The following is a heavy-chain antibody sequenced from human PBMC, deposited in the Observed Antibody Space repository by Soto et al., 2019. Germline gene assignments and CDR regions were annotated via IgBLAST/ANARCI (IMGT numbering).Heavy chain of an antibody. Sequence: SETLSLTCTVSGGSISSYYWSWIRQPPGNGLEWIGYIYYSGSTNYNPSLKSRVTISVDTSKNQFSLKLSSVTAADTAVYYCARTVHYDFWSGYYTGSGMDVWGQGTTVT. D-gene: IGHD3-3*01. CDR1: GGSISSYY. V-gene: IGHV4-59*01. CDR2: IYYSGST. CDR3: ARTVHYDFWSGYYTGSGMDV. J-gene: IGHJ6*02.